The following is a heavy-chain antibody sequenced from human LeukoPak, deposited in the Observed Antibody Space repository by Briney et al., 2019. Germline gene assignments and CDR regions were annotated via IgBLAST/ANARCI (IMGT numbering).Heavy chain of an antibody. CDR1: GFTFSSFG. CDR2: IWYDGSNK. V-gene: IGHV3-33*01. D-gene: IGHD2-15*01. Sequence: GRSLRLSCAASGFTFSSFGMHWVRQAPGKGLEWVAVIWYDGSNKYYADSVKGRFTISRDNPKNTLYLQMNSLRAEDTAVYYCARDRIDLRYCSGGSCYLDYWGQGTLVTVSS. J-gene: IGHJ4*02. CDR3: ARDRIDLRYCSGGSCYLDY.